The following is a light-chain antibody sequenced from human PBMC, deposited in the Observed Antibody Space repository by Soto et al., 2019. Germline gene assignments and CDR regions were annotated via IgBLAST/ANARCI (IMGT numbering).Light chain of an antibody. J-gene: IGKJ5*01. V-gene: IGKV1-33*01. CDR2: DAS. CDR3: QQYEIFPIT. CDR1: HDIRKY. Sequence: DIQMTPSPSTLSGSVGDRVTIICQASHDIRKYLNWYQQTPGKAPKLLIYDASNMETGVPSRFTGSGSGTDFTFTISSLQPEDIATYYCQQYEIFPITFGQGTRLEI.